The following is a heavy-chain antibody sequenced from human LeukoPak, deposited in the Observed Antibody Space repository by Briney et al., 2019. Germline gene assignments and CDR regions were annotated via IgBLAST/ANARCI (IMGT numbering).Heavy chain of an antibody. J-gene: IGHJ4*02. Sequence: ASVKVSCKASGYTFTGYYMHWVRQAPGQGLEWMGWINPNSGGTNYAQKFQGRVTMTRDTSISTAYMELSRLRSDDTAVYCCARVGYCSSTSCYPGDMDYWGQGTLVTVSS. D-gene: IGHD2-2*01. CDR2: INPNSGGT. CDR3: ARVGYCSSTSCYPGDMDY. V-gene: IGHV1-2*02. CDR1: GYTFTGYY.